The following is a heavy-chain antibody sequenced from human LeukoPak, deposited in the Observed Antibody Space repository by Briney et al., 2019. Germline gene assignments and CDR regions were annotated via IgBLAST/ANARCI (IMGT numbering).Heavy chain of an antibody. CDR1: GFTFRSHA. J-gene: IGHJ4*02. CDR2: ITGSGGGL. V-gene: IGHV3-23*01. Sequence: PGGSLRLSCVAPGFTFRSHALNSVRQTPGKGLEWDSGITGSGGGLFLAGSVKGRFTISRDNSKNTLYLQMNSRRAEDTAVYYCAKDLLGLLRNFGWLPDWGQGTLVTVSS. D-gene: IGHD3-9*01. CDR3: AKDLLGLLRNFGWLPD.